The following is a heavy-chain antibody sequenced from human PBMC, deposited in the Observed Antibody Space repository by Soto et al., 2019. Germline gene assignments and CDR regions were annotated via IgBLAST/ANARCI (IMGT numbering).Heavy chain of an antibody. CDR2: FITMFGTV. CDR1: GGTFRSYA. Sequence: QVQLVQSGAEVKKPGSSVKVSCKASGGTFRSYAISWVRQAPGQGLEWMGGFITMFGTVNYAQKLQGRVTITADESTSTAYMELSSLRTDDTAVYYCAVKYDFWSGPDGFDIWGQGTMVTVSS. V-gene: IGHV1-69*01. D-gene: IGHD3-3*01. CDR3: AVKYDFWSGPDGFDI. J-gene: IGHJ3*02.